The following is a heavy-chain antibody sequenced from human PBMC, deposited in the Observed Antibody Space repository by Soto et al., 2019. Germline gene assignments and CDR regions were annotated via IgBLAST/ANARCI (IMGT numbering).Heavy chain of an antibody. CDR1: GGTFGSYA. Sequence: QVQLVQSGAEVKKPGSSVKVSCKASGGTFGSYAISWVRQAPGQGLEWMGGIIPIPGTANYAQKFQGRVTIAEDESTSTAYMELSSLRSEDTAVYYCARSQGSSTSLEIYYYYYYGMDVGGQGTTVTVSS. J-gene: IGHJ6*02. CDR3: ARSQGSSTSLEIYYYYYYGMDV. CDR2: IIPIPGTA. V-gene: IGHV1-69*01. D-gene: IGHD2-2*01.